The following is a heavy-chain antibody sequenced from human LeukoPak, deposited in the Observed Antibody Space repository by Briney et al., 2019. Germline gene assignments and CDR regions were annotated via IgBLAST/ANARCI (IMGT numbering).Heavy chain of an antibody. CDR3: ARGGLAAAGTPTLPYYYYYMDV. V-gene: IGHV1-69*13. J-gene: IGHJ6*03. CDR1: GYTFTSYA. D-gene: IGHD6-13*01. CDR2: IIPIFGTA. Sequence: SVKVSCKASGYTFTSYAISWVRQAPGQGLEWMGGIIPIFGTANYAQKFQGRVTITADESTSTAYMELSSLRSEDTAVYYCARGGLAAAGTPTLPYYYYYMDVWGKGTTVTISS.